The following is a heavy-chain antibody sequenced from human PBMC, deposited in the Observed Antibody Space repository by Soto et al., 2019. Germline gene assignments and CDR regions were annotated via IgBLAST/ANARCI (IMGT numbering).Heavy chain of an antibody. CDR2: ISGSGGRT. D-gene: IGHD3-3*01. Sequence: GGSLRLSCAASKFTFSSYAMSWVRQAPGKGLEWVSGISGSGGRTYYADSVKGRFTISRDNSKNTLYLQMNSLRAEDTAVYYCAKDVVYDFWSGYSSSYYYFGMDVWGQGTTVTVSS. V-gene: IGHV3-23*01. J-gene: IGHJ6*02. CDR1: KFTFSSYA. CDR3: AKDVVYDFWSGYSSSYYYFGMDV.